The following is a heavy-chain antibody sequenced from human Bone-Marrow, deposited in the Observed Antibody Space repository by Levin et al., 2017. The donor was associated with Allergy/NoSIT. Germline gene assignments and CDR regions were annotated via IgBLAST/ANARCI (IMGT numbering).Heavy chain of an antibody. V-gene: IGHV3-23*01. CDR1: GFTFSSYV. J-gene: IGHJ4*02. CDR3: ARPIAASRYYFDC. Sequence: GESLKISCAASGFTFSSYVMIWVRQAPGKGLEWVSAISGGGGSTYYADSVKGRFTISRDNSQNTLYLQINSLRAKDTAVYYCARPIAASRYYFDCWGQGTLVTVS. CDR2: ISGGGGST.